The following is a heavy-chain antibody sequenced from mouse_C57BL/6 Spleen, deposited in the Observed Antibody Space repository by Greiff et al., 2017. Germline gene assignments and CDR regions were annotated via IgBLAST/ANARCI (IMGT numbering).Heavy chain of an antibody. CDR1: GYTFTSYW. Sequence: VQLQQPGAELVKPGASVKVSCKASGYTFTSYWMHWVRQRPGQGLEWIGRIRPSDSDTNYNQKFKGKATLTVDKSSSTAYMQLSSLTSGDSAVYYCEIRYDYWAMDYWGQGASVTVSS. V-gene: IGHV1-74*01. J-gene: IGHJ4*01. CDR2: IRPSDSDT. CDR3: EIRYDYWAMDY. D-gene: IGHD2-13*01.